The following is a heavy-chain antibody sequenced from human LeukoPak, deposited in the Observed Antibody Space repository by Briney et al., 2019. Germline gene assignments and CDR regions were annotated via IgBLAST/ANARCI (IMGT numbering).Heavy chain of an antibody. Sequence: SETLSLTCTVSSVSISNSTFYWGWIRQPPGKGLEWIGSMYYSGSTYYNPSLKSRVTITVDTSKNQFSLKMTSVTAADTAVYYCARRSDSGSDDGEDYFDYWGQGTLVTVSS. J-gene: IGHJ4*02. CDR1: SVSISNSTFY. V-gene: IGHV4-39*01. D-gene: IGHD1-26*01. CDR2: MYYSGST. CDR3: ARRSDSGSDDGEDYFDY.